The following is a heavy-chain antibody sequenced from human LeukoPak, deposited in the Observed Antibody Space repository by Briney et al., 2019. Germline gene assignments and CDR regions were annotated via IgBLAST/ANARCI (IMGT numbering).Heavy chain of an antibody. D-gene: IGHD2-2*01. CDR2: IIPIFGTA. CDR1: GGTFSSYA. J-gene: IGHJ3*02. Sequence: SVKVSCKASGGTFSSYAISWVRQAPGQGLEWMVGIIPIFGTANYAQKFQGRVTITADESTSTAYMELSSLRSEDTAVYYCASRYCSSTSCQGVAFDIWGQGTMVTVSS. V-gene: IGHV1-69*13. CDR3: ASRYCSSTSCQGVAFDI.